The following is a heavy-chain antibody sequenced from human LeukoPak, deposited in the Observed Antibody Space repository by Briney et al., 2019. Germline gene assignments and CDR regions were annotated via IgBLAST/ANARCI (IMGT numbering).Heavy chain of an antibody. V-gene: IGHV4-39*07. CDR2: MYYRRNT. Sequence: PSETLSLTCTLSGDSISGSSAYYWDWIRQPPGKGLECIGRMYYRRNTYYNPSLKSRVTISMDTSKNQFSMKLNSVTATDTAVYFCAKARYQYDNWFAPWGQGTLVTVSS. D-gene: IGHD2-15*01. J-gene: IGHJ5*02. CDR3: AKARYQYDNWFAP. CDR1: GDSISGSSAYY.